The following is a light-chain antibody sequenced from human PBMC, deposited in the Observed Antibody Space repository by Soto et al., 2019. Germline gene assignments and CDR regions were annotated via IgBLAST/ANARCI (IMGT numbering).Light chain of an antibody. CDR1: SGHSNYA. Sequence: QAVVTQSPSASASLGASVKLTCTLSSGHSNYAIAWHQQQSEKGPRYLMKLNSDGSHSKGDGIPDRFSGSSAGAERYLTTSSLQYEDEADYYCQTWGSFIVVFGGGTNLTVL. V-gene: IGLV4-69*01. CDR2: LNSDGSH. J-gene: IGLJ2*01. CDR3: QTWGSFIVV.